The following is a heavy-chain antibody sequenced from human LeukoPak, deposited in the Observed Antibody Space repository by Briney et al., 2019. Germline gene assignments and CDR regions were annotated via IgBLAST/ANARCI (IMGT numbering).Heavy chain of an antibody. CDR3: ARGGYDPYYYYYYMDV. Sequence: PSETLSLTCAVYGGSFSGYYWSWIRQPPGKGLEWIGEINHSGSTNYNPSLKSRVTISVDTSKNQFSLKLSSVTAADTAVYYCARGGYDPYYYYYYMDVWGKGTTVTVSS. CDR1: GGSFSGYY. D-gene: IGHD5-12*01. CDR2: INHSGST. V-gene: IGHV4-34*01. J-gene: IGHJ6*03.